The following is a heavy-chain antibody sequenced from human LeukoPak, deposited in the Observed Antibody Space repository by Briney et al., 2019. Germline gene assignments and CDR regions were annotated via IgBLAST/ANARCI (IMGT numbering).Heavy chain of an antibody. Sequence: DPGGSLRLSCTASGFTFNNYAMSWVRQAPGKGLEWVSTISGSDGSTYYADSVKGRFTISRDNSKNTLYLQMNSLRVEDTAIYYCAKGRGYCTGGSCYSDYWGQGTLVTVSS. D-gene: IGHD2-15*01. CDR2: ISGSDGST. V-gene: IGHV3-23*01. CDR1: GFTFNNYA. J-gene: IGHJ4*02. CDR3: AKGRGYCTGGSCYSDY.